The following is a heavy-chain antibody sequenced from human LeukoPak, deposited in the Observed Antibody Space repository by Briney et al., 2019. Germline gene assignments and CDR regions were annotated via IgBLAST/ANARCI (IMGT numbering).Heavy chain of an antibody. J-gene: IGHJ4*02. CDR1: GFTFSSYA. D-gene: IGHD2-8*01. CDR3: AKMGREYSMVFWVDY. CDR2: ISGSGGST. Sequence: GRSLRLSCAASGFTFSSYAMSWVRQAPGKGLEWVSAISGSGGSTYYADSVKGRFTISRDNSKNTLYLQMNSLRAEDTAVYYCAKMGREYSMVFWVDYWGQGTLVTVSS. V-gene: IGHV3-23*01.